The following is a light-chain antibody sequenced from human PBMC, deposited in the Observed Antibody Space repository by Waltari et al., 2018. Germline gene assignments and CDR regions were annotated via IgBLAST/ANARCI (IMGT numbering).Light chain of an antibody. V-gene: IGLV1-51*01. CDR2: EKN. CDR1: RSNIGRNS. CDR3: GAWDGSLSADV. J-gene: IGLJ1*01. Sequence: QSVLTQPPSVSAAPGQRVTISCSGSRSNIGRNSVAWYQHVPGTAPKVLIYEKNKRPSGIPDRFYGSKSGTSATLGITGLQTGDEADYFFGAWDGSLSADVFGTGTKVTVL.